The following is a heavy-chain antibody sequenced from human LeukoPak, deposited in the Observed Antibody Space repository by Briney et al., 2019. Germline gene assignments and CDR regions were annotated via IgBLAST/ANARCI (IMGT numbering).Heavy chain of an antibody. Sequence: PGGSLRLSCAASGFTFSSYSMNWVRQAPGKGLEWVSSISSSSSYIYYADSVKGRFTISRDNAKNSLYLQMNSLRAEDTAVYYCARDTPGGDAFDIWGQGTMVTVSS. CDR1: GFTFSSYS. V-gene: IGHV3-21*01. D-gene: IGHD3-10*01. J-gene: IGHJ3*02. CDR3: ARDTPGGDAFDI. CDR2: ISSSSSYI.